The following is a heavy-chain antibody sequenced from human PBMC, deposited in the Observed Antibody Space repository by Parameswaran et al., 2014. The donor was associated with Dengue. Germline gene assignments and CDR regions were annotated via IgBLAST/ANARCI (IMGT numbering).Heavy chain of an antibody. V-gene: IGHV1-46*04. Sequence: WVRQAPGQGLESMGIINPNGGGTSYGEKLQDRVTVTSDTSTSTVYMQLTSLRSDDTAVYYCASLGGFGITLNPDVWGAGTTVTVSS. J-gene: IGHJ6*04. CDR2: INPNGGGT. CDR3: ASLGGFGITLNPDV. D-gene: IGHD3-22*01.